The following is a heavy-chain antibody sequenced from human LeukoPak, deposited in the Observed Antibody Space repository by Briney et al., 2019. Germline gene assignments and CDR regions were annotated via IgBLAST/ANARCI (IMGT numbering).Heavy chain of an antibody. J-gene: IGHJ4*02. CDR2: IIPIFGTA. V-gene: IGHV1-69*05. CDR3: ARDRGYSNYEAFDY. CDR1: GGTFSSYA. D-gene: IGHD4-11*01. Sequence: SVKVPCKASGGTFSSYAISWVRQAPGQGLEWMGRIIPIFGTANYAQKFQGRVTITTDESTSTAYMELSSLRSEDTAVYYCARDRGYSNYEAFDYWGQGTLVTVSS.